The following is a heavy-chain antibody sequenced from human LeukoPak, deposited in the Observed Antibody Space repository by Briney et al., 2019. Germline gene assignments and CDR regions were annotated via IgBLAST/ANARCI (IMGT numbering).Heavy chain of an antibody. Sequence: GGSLRLSCAASGFTFTNYAMTWVRQAPGKGLEWVSSISDTYATTYYTVSVKGRCTISRDNSKNTVYLQLNNLRAEDTAVYFCVRHDSFIPFWGQGTLVTVSS. CDR2: ISDTYATT. CDR3: VRHDSFIPF. V-gene: IGHV3-23*01. J-gene: IGHJ4*02. CDR1: GFTFTNYA. D-gene: IGHD3-22*01.